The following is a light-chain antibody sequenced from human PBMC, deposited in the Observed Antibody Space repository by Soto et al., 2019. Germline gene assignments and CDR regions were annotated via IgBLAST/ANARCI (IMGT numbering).Light chain of an antibody. CDR2: GAS. V-gene: IGKV3-20*01. Sequence: ERVLTQSPATLSLSPGERATLSFRVSQSVSSYLACDQQKPGQAPRLLIYGASTRTAGIPDRFTGSGSGTDFTLTISRLEPGDFAVYYCQQYGTSRTFGQGTKVDIK. J-gene: IGKJ1*01. CDR1: QSVSSY. CDR3: QQYGTSRT.